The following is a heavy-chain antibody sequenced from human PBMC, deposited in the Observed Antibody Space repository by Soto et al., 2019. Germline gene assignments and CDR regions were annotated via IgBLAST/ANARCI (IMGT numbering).Heavy chain of an antibody. J-gene: IGHJ6*02. V-gene: IGHV3-74*01. CDR1: GITLGGYW. CDR2: INRDGTTT. D-gene: IGHD2-15*01. Sequence: GGCMRLSCGGSGITLGGYWMHWVRQSPGKGLGWVSRINRDGTTTASADSVKGRFTISRDNSKNTLFLEMTSLRADDTAVCYCPLGGGESCPGGHFDMYVWGQGTTGTVSS. CDR3: PLGGGESCPGGHFDMYV.